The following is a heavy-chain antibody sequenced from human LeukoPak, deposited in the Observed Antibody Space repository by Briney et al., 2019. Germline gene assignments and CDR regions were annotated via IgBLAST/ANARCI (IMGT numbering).Heavy chain of an antibody. V-gene: IGHV4-34*01. CDR1: GGSFSGYY. Sequence: SETLSLTCAVYGGSFSGYYWSWIRQPPGKGLEWIGEINHSGSTNYNPSLKSRVTISVDTSKDQFSLKLSSVTAADTAVYYCARGDPLHFYYYYYMDVWGKGTTVTVSS. CDR2: INHSGST. J-gene: IGHJ6*03. CDR3: ARGDPLHFYYYYYMDV. D-gene: IGHD5/OR15-5a*01.